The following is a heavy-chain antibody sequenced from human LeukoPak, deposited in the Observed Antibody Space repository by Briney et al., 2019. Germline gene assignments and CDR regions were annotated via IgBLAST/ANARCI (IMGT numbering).Heavy chain of an antibody. J-gene: IGHJ4*02. CDR3: VRSRQQLLGYYDY. Sequence: SGGSLRLSCAASGFTFSNYWMIWVRQAPGKGLEWVANIKQDGSEKYYVDSVKGRFTISRDNSKNTLYLQMGSLRAEDMAVYYCVRSRQQLLGYYDYWGQGTLVTVSS. CDR1: GFTFSNYW. V-gene: IGHV3-7*04. D-gene: IGHD6-13*01. CDR2: IKQDGSEK.